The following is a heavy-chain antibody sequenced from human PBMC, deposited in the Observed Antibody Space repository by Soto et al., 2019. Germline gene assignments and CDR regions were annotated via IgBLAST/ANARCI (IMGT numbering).Heavy chain of an antibody. D-gene: IGHD2-15*01. CDR1: GFSLSNARMG. Sequence: QVTLKESGPVLVKPTETLTLTCTVSGFSLSNARMGVSWIRQPPGKALEWLAHIFSNDKNSYSTSLKSRLTISKDTSKSQVVLIMTNMDPVDTATYYCVRVLGGQGIDFWGQGTLVTVSS. CDR2: IFSNDKN. CDR3: VRVLGGQGIDF. J-gene: IGHJ4*02. V-gene: IGHV2-26*01.